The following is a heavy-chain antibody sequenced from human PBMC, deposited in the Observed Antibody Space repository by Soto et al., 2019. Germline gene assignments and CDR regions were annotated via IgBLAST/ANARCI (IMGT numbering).Heavy chain of an antibody. Sequence: QVQLVQSGAEVKKPGASVKVSCKASGYTFTSYGISWVRQAPGQGLEWMGWISAYNGNTNYAQKLQGRVTMTTDTSTSTAYMELRSLRSDDTSVYYCARDRPIRCYCCYYGMDVWGQGTTVTVSS. CDR1: GYTFTSYG. CDR3: ARDRPIRCYCCYYGMDV. V-gene: IGHV1-18*01. J-gene: IGHJ6*02. CDR2: ISAYNGNT.